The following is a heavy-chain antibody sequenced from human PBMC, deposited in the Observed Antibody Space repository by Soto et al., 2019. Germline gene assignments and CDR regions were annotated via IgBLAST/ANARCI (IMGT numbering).Heavy chain of an antibody. Sequence: SVKVSCKASGGTFSSYAISWVRQAPGQGLEWMGGIIPIFGTANYAQKFQGRVTITADESTSTAYMELSSLRSEDTAVYYCARGDYGDSPYYYYYGMDVWGQGTTVTVSS. CDR2: IIPIFGTA. D-gene: IGHD4-17*01. CDR1: GGTFSSYA. CDR3: ARGDYGDSPYYYYYGMDV. J-gene: IGHJ6*02. V-gene: IGHV1-69*13.